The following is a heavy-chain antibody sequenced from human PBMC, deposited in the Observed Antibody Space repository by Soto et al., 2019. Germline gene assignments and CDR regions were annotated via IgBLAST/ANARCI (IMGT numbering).Heavy chain of an antibody. CDR3: ARSSGPRDYFDY. V-gene: IGHV1-18*01. Sequence: QVQLVQSGAEVKKPGASVKVSCKASGYTFTSYGISWVRQAPGQGLEWMGWISAYNGNTNYAQKLQGRVTMTTDTPTSTADMELRSLRADDTAVYYCARSSGPRDYFDYWGQGTLVTVSS. CDR2: ISAYNGNT. D-gene: IGHD6-19*01. J-gene: IGHJ4*02. CDR1: GYTFTSYG.